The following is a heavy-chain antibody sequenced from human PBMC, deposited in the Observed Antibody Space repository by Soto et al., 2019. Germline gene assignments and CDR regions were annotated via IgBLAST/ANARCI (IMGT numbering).Heavy chain of an antibody. CDR1: GFTFSNYY. CDR2: ISSTGRTI. D-gene: IGHD6-19*01. CDR3: ARSYSSGWEFDY. J-gene: IGHJ4*02. V-gene: IGHV3-11*01. Sequence: GGSLRLSCGASGFTFSNYYMSWIRQAPGKGLEWVSYISSTGRTIYYADSVKGRFTVSRDNARNSLSLKLYSLRVEDTAVYYCARSYSSGWEFDYWGQGTQVTVSS.